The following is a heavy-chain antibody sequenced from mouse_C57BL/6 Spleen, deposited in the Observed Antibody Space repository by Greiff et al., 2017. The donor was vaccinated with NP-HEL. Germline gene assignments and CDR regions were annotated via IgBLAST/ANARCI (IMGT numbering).Heavy chain of an antibody. D-gene: IGHD1-1*01. J-gene: IGHJ2*01. CDR1: GYTFTSYW. V-gene: IGHV1-50*01. CDR3: ARGASYYYGSSFDY. Sequence: QVQLQQPGAELVKPGASVKLSCKASGYTFTSYWMQWVKQRPGQGLEWIGEIDPSDSYTNYNQKFKGKATLTVDTSSSTAYMQLSSLTSEDSAVYYCARGASYYYGSSFDYWGQGTTLTVSS. CDR2: IDPSDSYT.